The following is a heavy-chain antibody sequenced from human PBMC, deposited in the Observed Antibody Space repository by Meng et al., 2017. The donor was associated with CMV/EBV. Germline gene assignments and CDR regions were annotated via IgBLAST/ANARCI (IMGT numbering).Heavy chain of an antibody. CDR1: GYTFTSYD. D-gene: IGHD2-2*01. CDR3: ARARGDIVVVPAAYYFDY. V-gene: IGHV1-8*03. CDR2: MNPNSGNT. Sequence: ASVKVSCKASGYTFTSYDINWVRQATGQGLEWMGWMNPNSGNTGYAQKFQGRVTITRNTSISTAYMELSSLRSEDTAVYYCARARGDIVVVPAAYYFDYWGQGTLVTVSS. J-gene: IGHJ4*02.